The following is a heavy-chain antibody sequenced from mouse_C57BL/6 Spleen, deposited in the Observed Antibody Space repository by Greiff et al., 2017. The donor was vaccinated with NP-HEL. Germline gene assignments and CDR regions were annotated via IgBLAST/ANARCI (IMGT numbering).Heavy chain of an antibody. V-gene: IGHV5-17*01. CDR3: ARDDYYAMDY. Sequence: EVKLVESGGGLVKPGGSLKLSCAASGFTFSDYGMHWVRQAPEKGLEWVAYISSGSSTIYYEDTVKGRFTISRDNAKNTLFLQMTSLRSEDTAMYYCARDDYYAMDYWGQGTSVTVSS. CDR2: ISSGSSTI. CDR1: GFTFSDYG. J-gene: IGHJ4*01.